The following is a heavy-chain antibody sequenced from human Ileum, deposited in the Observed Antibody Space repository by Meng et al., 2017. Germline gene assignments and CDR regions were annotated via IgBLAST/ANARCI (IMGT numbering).Heavy chain of an antibody. CDR3: ATESRAPGSFDI. CDR1: GYTFPNYA. V-gene: IGHV1-3*01. Sequence: ASVKVSCKASGYTFPNYAMHWVRQAPGQRLEWMGFINAVDGYTICSQKFQGRVTITRDTSTSTGYMELSSLTSEDTAVFYCATESRAPGSFDIWGQGTMVTVSS. CDR2: INAVDGYT. J-gene: IGHJ3*02.